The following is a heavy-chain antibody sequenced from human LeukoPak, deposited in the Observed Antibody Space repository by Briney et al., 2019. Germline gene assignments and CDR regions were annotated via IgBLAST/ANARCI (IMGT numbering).Heavy chain of an antibody. CDR3: ARDCGGDCYYYYYGMDV. J-gene: IGHJ6*02. D-gene: IGHD2-21*02. CDR1: GGSISSYY. Sequence: SETLSLTCTVSGGSISSYYWSWIRQSAGKGLEWIGRIYTSGSTNYNPSLKSRVTMSVDTSKNQFSLKLSSVTAADTAVYYCARDCGGDCYYYYYGMDVWGQGTTVTVSS. CDR2: IYTSGST. V-gene: IGHV4-4*07.